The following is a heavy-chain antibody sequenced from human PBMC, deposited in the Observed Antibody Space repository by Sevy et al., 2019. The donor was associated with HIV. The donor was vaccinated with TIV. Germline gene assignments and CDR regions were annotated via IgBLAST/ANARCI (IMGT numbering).Heavy chain of an antibody. CDR2: ISWNSGSI. D-gene: IGHD5-18*01. J-gene: IGHJ4*02. CDR1: GFTFDDYA. V-gene: IGHV3-9*01. Sequence: GGSLRLSCAASGFTFDDYAMHWVRQAPGKGLEWVSGISWNSGSIGYADSVKGRFTISRDNAKNSLYLQMNSLRAEDTALYYCAKGRGGNTAMVYDYWGQGTLVTVSS. CDR3: AKGRGGNTAMVYDY.